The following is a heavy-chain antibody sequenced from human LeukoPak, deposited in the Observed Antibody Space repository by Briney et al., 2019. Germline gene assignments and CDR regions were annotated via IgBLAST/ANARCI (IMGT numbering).Heavy chain of an antibody. CDR2: IIPIFGTA. V-gene: IGHV1-69*01. CDR3: ARGGYDFWSGSLYYYYYMDV. J-gene: IGHJ6*03. CDR1: GGTFISYA. Sequence: ASVKVSCKASGGTFISYAISWVRQAPGQGRERMGGIIPIFGTANYAQKFQGRVTITADESTSTAYMELSSLRSEDTAVYYCARGGYDFWSGSLYYYYYMDVWGKGTTVTVSS. D-gene: IGHD3-3*01.